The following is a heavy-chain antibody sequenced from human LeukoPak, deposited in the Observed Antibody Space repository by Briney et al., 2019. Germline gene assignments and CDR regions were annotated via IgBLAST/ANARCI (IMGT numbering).Heavy chain of an antibody. D-gene: IGHD3-22*01. CDR2: INPSGGST. Sequence: GASVKVSCKASGYTFTSYYMHWVRQAPGQGLEWMGIINPSGGSTSYAQKFQGRVTMTRDTSTSTVYMELSSLRSEDTAVYYCARDDDSSGYYSSSAFDIWGQGTMVTVSS. CDR1: GYTFTSYY. V-gene: IGHV1-46*01. J-gene: IGHJ3*02. CDR3: ARDDDSSGYYSSSAFDI.